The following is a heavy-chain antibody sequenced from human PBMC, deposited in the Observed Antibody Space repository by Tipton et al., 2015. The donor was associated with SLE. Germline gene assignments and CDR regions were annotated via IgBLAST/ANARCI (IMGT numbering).Heavy chain of an antibody. J-gene: IGHJ3*02. Sequence: GSLRLSCAASGFTFSSYAMSLVRQAPGKGLEWVSAISGSGGSTYYADSVKGRFTISRDNSKNTLYLQMNSLRAEDTAVYYCARDRSWGSGSAFDIWGQGTMVTVSS. V-gene: IGHV3-23*01. D-gene: IGHD3-10*01. CDR1: GFTFSSYA. CDR3: ARDRSWGSGSAFDI. CDR2: ISGSGGST.